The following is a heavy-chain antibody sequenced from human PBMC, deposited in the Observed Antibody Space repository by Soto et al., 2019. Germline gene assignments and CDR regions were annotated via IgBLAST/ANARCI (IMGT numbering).Heavy chain of an antibody. CDR2: LYHSGAT. V-gene: IGHV4-4*02. Sequence: QAQLQESGPGLVRPSGTLSLTCTVSRFSVTNNKYWNWVRQSPGKALEWIGELYHSGATYYNPSLSGRASLSMDKSKNQISLNLTSVTAADTAVHYCARDSRYCTDGSCSIMRDAFDVWGQGTLVTASS. J-gene: IGHJ3*01. CDR3: ARDSRYCTDGSCSIMRDAFDV. D-gene: IGHD2-15*01. CDR1: RFSVTNNKY.